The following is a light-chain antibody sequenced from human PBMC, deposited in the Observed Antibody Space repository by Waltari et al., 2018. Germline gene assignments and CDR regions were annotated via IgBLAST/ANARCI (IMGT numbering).Light chain of an antibody. V-gene: IGLV2-23*02. J-gene: IGLJ1*01. CDR2: EVS. CDR3: CSYAGSSTPYV. Sequence: QSALTQPASVSGSPGQSIPISCTGTSSDVGSYNLVSWYRQHPGKAPKLLIYEVSKRPSGVSNRFSGSKSGNAASLTISGLQAEDEADYYCCSYAGSSTPYVFGTGTKVTVL. CDR1: SSDVGSYNL.